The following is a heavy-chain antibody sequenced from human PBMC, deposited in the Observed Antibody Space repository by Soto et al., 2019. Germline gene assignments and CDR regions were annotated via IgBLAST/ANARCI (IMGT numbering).Heavy chain of an antibody. CDR1: GGSISSYY. D-gene: IGHD3-10*01. CDR3: ARLEGETYYYYMDV. Sequence: LSLTCTVSGGSISSYYWSWIRQPPGKGLEWIGYIYYSGSTNYNPSLKSRVTISVDTSKNQFSLKLSSVTAADTAVYYCARLEGETYYYYMDVWGKGTTVTVSS. CDR2: IYYSGST. V-gene: IGHV4-59*01. J-gene: IGHJ6*03.